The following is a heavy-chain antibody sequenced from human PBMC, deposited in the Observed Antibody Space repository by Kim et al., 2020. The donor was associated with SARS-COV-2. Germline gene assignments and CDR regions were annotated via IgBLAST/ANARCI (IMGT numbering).Heavy chain of an antibody. J-gene: IGHJ4*02. Sequence: GGSLRLSCTASGFIFSNYAMSWVRQAPGKGLEWVSSISAGGDNTYFTASVKGRFTVSRDNSKNTLYLQMNSLRVEDTALYYCAKDEYFSILSCYAGMPYYFDCWGQGALVTVSS. CDR2: ISAGGDNT. V-gene: IGHV3-23*01. CDR1: GFIFSNYA. CDR3: AKDEYFSILSCYAGMPYYFDC. D-gene: IGHD2-2*01.